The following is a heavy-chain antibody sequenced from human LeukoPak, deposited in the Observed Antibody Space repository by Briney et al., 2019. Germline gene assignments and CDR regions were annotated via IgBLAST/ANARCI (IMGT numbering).Heavy chain of an antibody. V-gene: IGHV3-23*01. Sequence: GGSLRLSCAASGFTFSSYAMSWVRQAPGKGLEWVSAISGSGGSTYYADSVKGRFTISRDNSKNTLYLQVNSLRAEDTAVYYCAKDYGVQLWLGSYYFDYWGQGTLVTVSS. D-gene: IGHD5-18*01. J-gene: IGHJ4*02. CDR3: AKDYGVQLWLGSYYFDY. CDR2: ISGSGGST. CDR1: GFTFSSYA.